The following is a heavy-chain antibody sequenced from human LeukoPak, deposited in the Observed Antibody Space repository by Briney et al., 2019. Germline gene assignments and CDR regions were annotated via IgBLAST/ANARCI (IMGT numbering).Heavy chain of an antibody. V-gene: IGHV3-21*06. Sequence: PGGSLRLSCAASGFPFSDYAMSWVRQSAGKGLEWVSAISGSGTKTYYGDSVKGRFTISRDNGKNSLYLQMNSLRAEDTAVYYCARLRVTGYGPDNWGQGTLVTVSS. CDR1: GFPFSDYA. D-gene: IGHD5-12*01. J-gene: IGHJ4*02. CDR2: ISGSGTKT. CDR3: ARLRVTGYGPDN.